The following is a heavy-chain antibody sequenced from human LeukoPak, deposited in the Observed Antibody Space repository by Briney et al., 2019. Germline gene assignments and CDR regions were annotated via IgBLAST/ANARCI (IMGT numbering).Heavy chain of an antibody. V-gene: IGHV3-30-3*01. CDR1: GFTFSDYA. Sequence: GSLRLSCAASGFTFSDYAMHWVRQSPGKGLDWVASISYEGLSKYYADSVKGRFTISRDNAKNSLYLQMNSLRAEDTAVYYCARDATMVPLYYYYYMDVWGKGTTVTVSS. J-gene: IGHJ6*03. CDR3: ARDATMVPLYYYYYMDV. CDR2: ISYEGLSK. D-gene: IGHD3-10*01.